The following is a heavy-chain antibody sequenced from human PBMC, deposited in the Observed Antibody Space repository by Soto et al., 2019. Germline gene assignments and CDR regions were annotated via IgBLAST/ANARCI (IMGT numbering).Heavy chain of an antibody. CDR2: IKKDGSEK. CDR1: GFTFSSLW. D-gene: IGHD6-19*01. Sequence: GGSLRLSCATSGFTFSSLWMHWVRQAPGKGLEWVANIKKDGSEKQYADSVRGRFTISRDNAKSFLYLQMDSLRVEDTALYYCGSRQAGCWGQGTLVTVSS. CDR3: GSRQAGC. V-gene: IGHV3-7*01. J-gene: IGHJ4*02.